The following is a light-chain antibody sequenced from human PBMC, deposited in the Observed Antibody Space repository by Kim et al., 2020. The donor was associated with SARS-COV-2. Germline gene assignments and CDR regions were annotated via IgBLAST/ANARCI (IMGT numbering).Light chain of an antibody. V-gene: IGLV1-40*01. CDR3: QSYDNSLYWV. CDR1: PSNIGAGYA. Sequence: GQLLTIACAVRPSNIGAGYAVHWYQRLPGPAPNLLIYGNTNRPSGVPDRFSGSKSGTSASLAITGLQADDEADYYCQSYDNSLYWVFGGGTQLTVL. J-gene: IGLJ3*02. CDR2: GNT.